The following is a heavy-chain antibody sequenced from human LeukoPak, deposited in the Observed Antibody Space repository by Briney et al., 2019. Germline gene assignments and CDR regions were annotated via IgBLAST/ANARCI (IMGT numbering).Heavy chain of an antibody. CDR3: AKRGGPLDARAFHI. D-gene: IGHD2-8*01. V-gene: IGHV3-74*01. CDR1: GFTFSNYW. Sequence: PGGSLRLSCVASGFTFSNYWIHWVRQAPGKGLVWVSRLNSDGTSTIYADSVKGRFTISRDNSKNTLFLQMNSLRAEDTAVYYCAKRGGPLDARAFHIWGQGTMVSVSS. CDR2: LNSDGTST. J-gene: IGHJ3*02.